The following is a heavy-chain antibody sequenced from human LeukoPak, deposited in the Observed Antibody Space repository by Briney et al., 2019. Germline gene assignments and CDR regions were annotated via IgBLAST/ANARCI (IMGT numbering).Heavy chain of an antibody. Sequence: SETLSLTCTVSGDSISSYYWYWFRQPPGKELEWIACIYYSGITHYNPSLKSRVTISLDTSKNQFSLRLSSVTAADTAVYYCAKEGIVRTYDQWGQGTLVTVSS. CDR2: IYYSGIT. J-gene: IGHJ4*02. CDR3: AKEGIVRTYDQ. V-gene: IGHV4-59*12. D-gene: IGHD2/OR15-2a*01. CDR1: GDSISSYY.